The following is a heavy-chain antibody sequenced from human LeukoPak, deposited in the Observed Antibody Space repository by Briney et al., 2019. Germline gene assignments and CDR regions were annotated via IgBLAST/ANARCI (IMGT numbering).Heavy chain of an antibody. J-gene: IGHJ5*02. CDR1: GYTFNSYG. Sequence: ASVKVSCRASGYTFNSYGISWVRQAPGQGLEWMGWISAYNGNTNYAQKFQGRVTMTTDTSTSTAYMELRSLRSDDTAVYYCARDGAAASLKRLSRPNDWFDPWGQGTLVTVSS. D-gene: IGHD3-16*02. V-gene: IGHV1-18*01. CDR2: ISAYNGNT. CDR3: ARDGAAASLKRLSRPNDWFDP.